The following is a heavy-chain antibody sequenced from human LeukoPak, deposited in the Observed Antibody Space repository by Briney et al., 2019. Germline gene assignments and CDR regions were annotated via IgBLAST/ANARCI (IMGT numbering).Heavy chain of an antibody. CDR3: AKASTPARGAFDI. CDR1: GFTFSSYG. CDR2: ISGSGGST. Sequence: GGSLRLSCEASGFTFSSYGMSWVRQAPGKGLEWVSAISGSGGSTYYADSVKGRFTISRDNSKNTLYLQMNSLRAEDTAVYYCAKASTPARGAFDIWGQGTMVTVSS. D-gene: IGHD2-2*01. V-gene: IGHV3-23*01. J-gene: IGHJ3*02.